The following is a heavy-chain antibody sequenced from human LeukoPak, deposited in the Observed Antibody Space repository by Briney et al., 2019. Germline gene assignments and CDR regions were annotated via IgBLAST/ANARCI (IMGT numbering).Heavy chain of an antibody. D-gene: IGHD3-22*01. J-gene: IGHJ4*02. CDR1: GGSISSYY. V-gene: IGHV4-59*08. CDR3: ARLTYYYDSSGYYYHPSFDY. CDR2: IYYSGST. Sequence: SETLSLTCTVSGGSISSYYWSWIRQPPGKGLAWIGYIYYSGSTNYNPSLKSRVTISVDTSKNQFSLKLSSVTAADTAVYYCARLTYYYDSSGYYYHPSFDYWGQGTLVTVSS.